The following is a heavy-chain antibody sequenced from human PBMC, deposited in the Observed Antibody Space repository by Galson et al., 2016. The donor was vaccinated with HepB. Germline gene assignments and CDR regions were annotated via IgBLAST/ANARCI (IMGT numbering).Heavy chain of an antibody. V-gene: IGHV3-7*04. D-gene: IGHD2-2*01. CDR1: GFTFSNYW. CDR3: GRGPVSHCGNSDCYDFDY. J-gene: IGHJ4*02. CDR2: IKHDVSEK. Sequence: SLRLSCAASGFTFSNYWMSWVRQAPGKGLEWVANIKHDVSEKYYVASVRGRFIISRDNAKNSLYLELNSLRAEDTAVYYCGRGPVSHCGNSDCYDFDYWGQGTLVTVSS.